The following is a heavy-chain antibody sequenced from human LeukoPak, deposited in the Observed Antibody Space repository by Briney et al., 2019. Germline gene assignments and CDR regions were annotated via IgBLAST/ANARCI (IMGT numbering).Heavy chain of an antibody. Sequence: GGSLRLSCAASGFTFNNYAVSWVRQAPGKGLEWVSLISGTGVTYYAGSVKGRFTTSGDDSKNTLYLQMNSLRAEDTAVYYCASPRRGPGADYWGQGTLVTVSS. CDR3: ASPRRGPGADY. J-gene: IGHJ4*02. V-gene: IGHV3-23*01. D-gene: IGHD3-10*01. CDR2: ISGTGVT. CDR1: GFTFNNYA.